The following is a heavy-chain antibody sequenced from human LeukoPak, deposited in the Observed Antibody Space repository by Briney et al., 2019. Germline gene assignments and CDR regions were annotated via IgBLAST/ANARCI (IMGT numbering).Heavy chain of an antibody. D-gene: IGHD6-13*01. CDR3: ARTIPRRNSWCDY. Sequence: RQAPGKGLEWIGTIDYSGSTYYNPSLKSRVTISVDTSKNQFSLNLNSVTAADTAVYYCARTIPRRNSWCDYWGQGTLVTVSS. V-gene: IGHV4-39*01. J-gene: IGHJ4*02. CDR2: IDYSGST.